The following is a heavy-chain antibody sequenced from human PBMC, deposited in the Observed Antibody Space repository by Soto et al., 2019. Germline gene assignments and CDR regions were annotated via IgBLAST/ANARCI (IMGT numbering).Heavy chain of an antibody. V-gene: IGHV1-46*01. CDR1: GYTFTSSY. CDR2: INPSCGST. D-gene: IGHD2-8*01. Sequence: ASVKVSCKAYGYTFTSSYMHWVRQAPGKGLECMGIINPSCGSTSYAQKLQGRVTMTRGPXXSXXXMXLXXPGPVDTAVDWCGRGCTNRVCYTVGADALEIWG. J-gene: IGHJ3*02. CDR3: GRGCTNRVCYTVGADALEI.